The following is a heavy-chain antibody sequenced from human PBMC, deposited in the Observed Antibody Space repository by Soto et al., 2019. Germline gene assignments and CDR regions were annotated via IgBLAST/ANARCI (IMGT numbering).Heavy chain of an antibody. D-gene: IGHD6-19*01. CDR2: MNPNSGNT. J-gene: IGHJ4*02. Sequence: ASVKVSCKASGYTFTSYDINWVRQATGQGLEWMGWMNPNSGNTGYAQKFQGRVTMTRNTSISTAYMELSSLRSEDTAVYYCARERGASSQFDYWGQGTLVTVSS. V-gene: IGHV1-8*01. CDR3: ARERGASSQFDY. CDR1: GYTFTSYD.